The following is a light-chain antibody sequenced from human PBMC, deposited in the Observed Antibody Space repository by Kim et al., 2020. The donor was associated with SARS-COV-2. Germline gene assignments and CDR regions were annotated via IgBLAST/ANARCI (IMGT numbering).Light chain of an antibody. V-gene: IGKV1-39*01. CDR2: AAS. Sequence: DIQMTQSPSSLSASVGDRVTITCRASQSISNYLNWYQQKPGKAPKLLIYAASSLQSGVPSRFSGSGSGTDFTLTISSLQPEDFATYYCQQSYSTPYTWGQGTKLEI. J-gene: IGKJ2*01. CDR1: QSISNY. CDR3: QQSYSTPYT.